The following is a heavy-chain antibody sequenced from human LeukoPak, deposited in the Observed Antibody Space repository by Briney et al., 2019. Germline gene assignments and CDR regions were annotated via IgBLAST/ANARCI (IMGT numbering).Heavy chain of an antibody. CDR1: GGSFSGYY. Sequence: SETLPLTCAVYGGSFSGYYWSWIRQPPGKGLEWIGEINHSGSTNYNPSLKSRVTISVDTSKNQFSLKLSSVTAADTAVYYCARAAHAGGDTAMANTLDYWGQGTLVTVSS. CDR2: INHSGST. CDR3: ARAAHAGGDTAMANTLDY. V-gene: IGHV4-34*01. J-gene: IGHJ4*02. D-gene: IGHD5-18*01.